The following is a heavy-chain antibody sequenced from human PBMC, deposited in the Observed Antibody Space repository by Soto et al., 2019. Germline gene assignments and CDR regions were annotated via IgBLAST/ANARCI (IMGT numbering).Heavy chain of an antibody. J-gene: IGHJ5*02. CDR2: IIPIIGII. CDR1: GGTFSTYT. V-gene: IGHV1-69*08. CDR3: AGDPDSHYNDSHASSYP. D-gene: IGHD3-22*01. Sequence: QVQLVQSGAEVKKPGSSVKVSCKASGGTFSTYTITWVRQAPGQGLEWMGRIIPIIGIINYAQKFQGRGTITADQFTGTAYMELTRLRSDDTAVYYCAGDPDSHYNDSHASSYPWGQGTLVTVSS.